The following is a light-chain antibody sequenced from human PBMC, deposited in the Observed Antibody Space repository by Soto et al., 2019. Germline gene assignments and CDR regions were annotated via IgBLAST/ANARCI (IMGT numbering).Light chain of an antibody. J-gene: IGKJ1*01. CDR2: TSF. V-gene: IGKV1-39*01. Sequence: IQMTQSPSPLSASVGDKVTITFLASQSISSWLAWYQQKPGEAPNLLIHTSFTLYSGVPSRFSGTGSGTDFTLTISSLQPEDFATYFCQQAFSAEWTFGQGTNVDIK. CDR1: QSISSW. CDR3: QQAFSAEWT.